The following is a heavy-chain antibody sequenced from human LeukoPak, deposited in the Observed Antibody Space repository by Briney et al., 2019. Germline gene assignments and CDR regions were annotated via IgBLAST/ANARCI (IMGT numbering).Heavy chain of an antibody. Sequence: ASVKVSCKASGGTFSSYGISWVRQAPGQGLEWMGWISAYNGNTKYAQNLQGRVTMTTDTSTSTAYMELRSLRSDDTAVYYCARYCSGGSCYLPLGFFDLWGRGTLVTVSS. CDR2: ISAYNGNT. D-gene: IGHD2-15*01. CDR3: ARYCSGGSCYLPLGFFDL. J-gene: IGHJ2*01. V-gene: IGHV1-18*01. CDR1: GGTFSSYG.